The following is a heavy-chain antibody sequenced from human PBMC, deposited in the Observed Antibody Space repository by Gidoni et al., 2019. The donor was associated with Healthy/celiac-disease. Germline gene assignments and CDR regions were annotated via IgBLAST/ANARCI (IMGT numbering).Heavy chain of an antibody. CDR1: GYTFTGYY. CDR3: ARDLDELAPPSYGMDV. CDR2: INPNSGGT. V-gene: IGHV1-2*04. Sequence: QVQLVQSGAEVKKPGASGKVSCKASGYTFTGYYMHWVRQAPGQGLEWMGWINPNSGGTNYAQKFQGWVTMTRDTSISTAYMELSRLRSDDTAVYYCARDLDELAPPSYGMDVWGQGTTVTVSS. J-gene: IGHJ6*02. D-gene: IGHD1-26*01.